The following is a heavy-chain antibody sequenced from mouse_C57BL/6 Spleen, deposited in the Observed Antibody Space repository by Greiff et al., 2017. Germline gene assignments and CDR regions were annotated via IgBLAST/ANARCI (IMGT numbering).Heavy chain of an antibody. CDR1: GYTFTEYT. J-gene: IGHJ3*01. CDR2: FYPGSGSI. V-gene: IGHV1-62-2*01. CDR3: ARHESSYYPFAY. D-gene: IGHD2-1*01. Sequence: VQVVESGAELVKPGASVKLSCKASGYTFTEYTIHWVKQRSGQGLEWIGWFYPGSGSIKYNEKFKDKATLTADKYSSTVYMELSRLTSEDSAVXFCARHESSYYPFAYWGQGTLVTVSA.